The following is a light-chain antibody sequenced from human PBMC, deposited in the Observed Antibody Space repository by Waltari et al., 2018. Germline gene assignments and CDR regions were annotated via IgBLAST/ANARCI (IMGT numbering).Light chain of an antibody. J-gene: IGKJ2*01. Sequence: SCRASQTVRSHLAWYQKSPCQTPRLLIFDASSRATGISAKCSGSGSGTDFTLTVSNLEPEDFAVYYCQQRSNWPYTFGQGTRVEIK. CDR3: QQRSNWPYT. CDR2: DAS. V-gene: IGKV3-11*01. CDR1: QTVRSH.